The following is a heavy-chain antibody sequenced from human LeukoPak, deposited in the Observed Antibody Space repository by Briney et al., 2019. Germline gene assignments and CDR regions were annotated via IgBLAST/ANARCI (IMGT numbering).Heavy chain of an antibody. CDR2: INPSSGGT. V-gene: IGHV1-2*02. CDR3: ARDLIVGGAYDY. Sequence: ASVTVSCKASGYTFTVYYIHWVRQAPGEGLEWMGWINPSSGGTSYAQEFQGRVTMTRDTSTSTAYMELSGLRSDDAALYFCARDLIVGGAYDYWGQGTLVTVSS. J-gene: IGHJ4*02. D-gene: IGHD1-26*01. CDR1: GYTFTVYY.